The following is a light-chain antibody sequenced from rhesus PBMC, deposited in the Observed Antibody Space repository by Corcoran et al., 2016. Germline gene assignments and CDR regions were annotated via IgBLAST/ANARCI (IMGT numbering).Light chain of an antibody. CDR2: YAS. J-gene: IGKJ4*01. V-gene: IGKV6-47*02. Sequence: DIVMTQSPAFVSVTPGEKVTITCQASEGLSNYLHWYQQKQGQTPKLFLQYASQSISGVPSRFTGSGSGTDFTFTISSLEVEDAATYYCQQGNKHPLTFGGGTKVELK. CDR1: EGLSNY. CDR3: QQGNKHPLT.